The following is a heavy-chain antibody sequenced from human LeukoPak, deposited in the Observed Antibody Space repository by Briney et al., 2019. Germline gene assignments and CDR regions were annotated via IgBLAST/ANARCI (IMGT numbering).Heavy chain of an antibody. CDR2: ISSSSSYI. D-gene: IGHD4-11*01. J-gene: IGHJ4*02. CDR3: ARGRRDYMASYVDY. Sequence: PGGSLRLSCAASGFTFSSYSMNWVRQAPGKGLEWVSSISSSSSYIYYADSVKGRFTISRDNAKNSLYLQMNSLRAEDTAVYYCARGRRDYMASYVDYWGQGTLVTVSS. V-gene: IGHV3-21*01. CDR1: GFTFSSYS.